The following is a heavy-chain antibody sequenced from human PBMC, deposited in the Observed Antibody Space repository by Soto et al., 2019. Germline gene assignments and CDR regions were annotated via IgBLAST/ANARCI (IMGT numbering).Heavy chain of an antibody. J-gene: IGHJ4*02. CDR1: ADSLSRYD. CDR3: VGSLMSRAMESFDY. V-gene: IGHV4-59*01. CDR2: ISYTVDA. D-gene: IGHD5-18*01. Sequence: PSESLSLTCRVSADSLSRYDWGWVRQSPGEGLQWIAHISYTVDASYNPSLKSRVTISLDTSKNQIALRLMSVTAADTAVYYCVGSLMSRAMESFDYWGQGTRVTVSS.